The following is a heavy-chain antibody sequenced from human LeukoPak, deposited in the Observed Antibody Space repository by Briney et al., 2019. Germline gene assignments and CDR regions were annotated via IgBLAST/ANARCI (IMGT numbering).Heavy chain of an antibody. D-gene: IGHD3-10*01. V-gene: IGHV3-9*01. Sequence: GGSLRLSCAASGFTFDDYAMHWVRQAPGKGLEWVSGISWNSGSIGYADSVKGRFTISRDNAKNSLYLQMNSLRAEDTALYYRAKDIAHGSGSYWSGVDYWGQGTLVTVSS. CDR1: GFTFDDYA. J-gene: IGHJ4*02. CDR2: ISWNSGSI. CDR3: AKDIAHGSGSYWSGVDY.